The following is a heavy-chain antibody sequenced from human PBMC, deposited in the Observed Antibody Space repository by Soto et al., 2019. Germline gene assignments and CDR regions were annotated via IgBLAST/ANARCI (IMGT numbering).Heavy chain of an antibody. J-gene: IGHJ4*02. V-gene: IGHV1-69*14. CDR2: IIPICGTA. D-gene: IGHD3-22*01. CDR1: GGTFSSYA. Sequence: QVQLVQSGAEVKKPGSSVKVSCKASGGTFSSYAISWVRQAPGQGLEWMGGIIPICGTADYAQKFQGRVTITADKSTSTGNMELSSLRSEDTAVYYCASHYDSSGYYYRGLDYWGQGTLVTVSS. CDR3: ASHYDSSGYYYRGLDY.